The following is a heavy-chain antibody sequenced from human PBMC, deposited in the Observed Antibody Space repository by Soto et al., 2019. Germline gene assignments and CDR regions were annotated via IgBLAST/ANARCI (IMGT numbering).Heavy chain of an antibody. Sequence: GGSLRLSCAASGFTFSSYWMSWVRQAPGKGLEWVANIKQDGSEKYYVDSVKGRFTISRDNAKNSLYLQMNSLRAEDTAVYYCARDPGGGYNYSGYYGMDVWGQGTTVTVSS. D-gene: IGHD5-12*01. V-gene: IGHV3-7*01. J-gene: IGHJ6*02. CDR3: ARDPGGGYNYSGYYGMDV. CDR2: IKQDGSEK. CDR1: GFTFSSYW.